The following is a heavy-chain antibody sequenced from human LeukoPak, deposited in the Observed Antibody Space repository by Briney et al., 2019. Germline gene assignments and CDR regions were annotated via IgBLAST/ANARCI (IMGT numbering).Heavy chain of an antibody. CDR1: RFTFSKAW. V-gene: IGHV3-15*01. Sequence: KPGGSLRLSCAVSRFTFSKAWMSWVRQAPGKGLEWVGRIKSKTDDGATDYAAPVKGRFTISRDDSKNTLYLQMNSLKTEDTAVYYCTTGERRFDSSGYYPYYFDYWGQGTLVTVSS. J-gene: IGHJ4*02. CDR3: TTGERRFDSSGYYPYYFDY. D-gene: IGHD3-22*01. CDR2: IKSKTDDGAT.